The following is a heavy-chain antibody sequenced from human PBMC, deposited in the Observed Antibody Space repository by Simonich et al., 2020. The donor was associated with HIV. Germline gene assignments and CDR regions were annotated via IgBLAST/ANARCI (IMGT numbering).Heavy chain of an antibody. D-gene: IGHD1-26*01. J-gene: IGHJ4*02. CDR2: INNSGST. CDR3: ARLKVVGTTNVLYYFDY. V-gene: IGHV4-34*01. CDR1: GGSFSGYY. Sequence: QVQLQQWGAGLLKSSETLSLTCAVYGGSFSGYYWSWIRQPPGKGLEWIGEINNSGSTNYNPSPKRRVTTSVDTAKNQFSLKLSSVTAADTAVYYCARLKVVGTTNVLYYFDYWGQGTLVTVSS.